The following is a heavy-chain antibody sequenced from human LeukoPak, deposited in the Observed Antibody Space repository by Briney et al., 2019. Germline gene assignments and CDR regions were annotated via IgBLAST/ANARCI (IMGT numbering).Heavy chain of an antibody. Sequence: ASVKVSCKTSGYTFRSYGVSWIRQAPGQGLEWMGSISIYNGNTKYAENFQGRVTMSTDTSTSTVYMELSLRSDDTAMYYCARDQYDSVWGSYRPYFDFWGQGTLVTVSS. V-gene: IGHV1-18*01. CDR3: ARDQYDSVWGSYRPYFDF. J-gene: IGHJ4*02. D-gene: IGHD3-16*02. CDR1: GYTFRSYG. CDR2: ISIYNGNT.